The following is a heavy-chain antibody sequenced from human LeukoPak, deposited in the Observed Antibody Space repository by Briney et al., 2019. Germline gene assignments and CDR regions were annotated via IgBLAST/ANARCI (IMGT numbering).Heavy chain of an antibody. V-gene: IGHV3-23*01. CDR1: GVTLGTYA. CDR2: ISSSGSGGNT. CDR3: AKDRTVGASSWYFDL. Sequence: PGGSLRLSCAASGVTLGTYAMSWARQAPGKVLEWVSGISSSGSGGNTYYADSVKGRFTISRDSSKNTLFLHINTLRAEDTAIYYCAKDRTVGASSWYFDLWGRGTLVTVSS. J-gene: IGHJ2*01. D-gene: IGHD1-26*01.